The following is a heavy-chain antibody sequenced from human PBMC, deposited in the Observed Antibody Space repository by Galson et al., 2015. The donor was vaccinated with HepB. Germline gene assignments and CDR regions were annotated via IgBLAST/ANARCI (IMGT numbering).Heavy chain of an antibody. CDR1: GFTFSSYS. D-gene: IGHD2-2*02. Sequence: SLRLSCAASGFTFSSYSMNWVRQAPGKGLEWVSSISSSSSYIYYADSVKGRFTISRDNAKNSLYLQMNSLRAEDTAVYYCAREVSARLVVPAAIRKNFWYFDLWGRGTLVTVSS. J-gene: IGHJ2*01. CDR2: ISSSSSYI. V-gene: IGHV3-21*01. CDR3: AREVSARLVVPAAIRKNFWYFDL.